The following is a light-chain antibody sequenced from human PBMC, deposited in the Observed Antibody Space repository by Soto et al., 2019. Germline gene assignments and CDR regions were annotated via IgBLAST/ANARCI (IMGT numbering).Light chain of an antibody. Sequence: QSALAQPASVSGSPGQSITISCAGTSSDVGAYNYVSWYQQLPGKAPKLMIYEVSNRPSGVSNRFSGSKSGNTASLTIPGLQAEDEADYYCSSYTSINTRVFGTGTKVTVL. J-gene: IGLJ1*01. CDR2: EVS. V-gene: IGLV2-14*01. CDR1: SSDVGAYNY. CDR3: SSYTSINTRV.